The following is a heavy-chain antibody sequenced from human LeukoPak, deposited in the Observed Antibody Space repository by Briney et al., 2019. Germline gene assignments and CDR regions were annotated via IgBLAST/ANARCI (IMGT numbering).Heavy chain of an antibody. CDR2: IRSDNKP. V-gene: IGHV3-23*05. CDR3: SRDLNYYVAMDV. J-gene: IGHJ6*02. CDR1: GFTFSAYA. Sequence: GGSLRLSCEASGFTFSAYAITWVRQAPGKWLEWVSSIRSDNKPHYSESVKGRFAISRDNSKSMLFLQLNSLRDEDTALYYCSRDLNYYVAMDVWGQGTTVTVSS. D-gene: IGHD3-10*02.